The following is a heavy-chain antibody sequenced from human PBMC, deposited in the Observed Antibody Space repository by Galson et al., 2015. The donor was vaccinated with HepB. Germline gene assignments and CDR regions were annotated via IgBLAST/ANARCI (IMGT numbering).Heavy chain of an antibody. CDR3: ARARGGYYYDSSGYYLDY. Sequence: TLSLTCAVSGGSISSGGYSWSWIRQPPGKGLEWIGYIYHSGSTYYNPSLKSRVTISVDRSKNQFSLKLSSVTAADTAVYYCARARGGYYYDSSGYYLDYWGQGTLVTVSS. V-gene: IGHV4-30-2*01. J-gene: IGHJ4*02. D-gene: IGHD3-22*01. CDR2: IYHSGST. CDR1: GGSISSGGYS.